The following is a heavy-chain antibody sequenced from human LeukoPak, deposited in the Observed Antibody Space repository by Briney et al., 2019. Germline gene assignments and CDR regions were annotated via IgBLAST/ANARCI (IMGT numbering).Heavy chain of an antibody. D-gene: IGHD3-22*01. CDR2: IWYDESNK. Sequence: GGSLRLSCAASGFTFSSYGMHWVRQAPGKGLEGVAVIWYDESNKYYADSVKGRFTISRDNSKNTLYLQMNSLRAEDTAVYYCARELSGSYYYDSSGYNEFDYWGQGTLVTVSS. CDR3: ARELSGSYYYDSSGYNEFDY. CDR1: GFTFSSYG. V-gene: IGHV3-33*01. J-gene: IGHJ4*02.